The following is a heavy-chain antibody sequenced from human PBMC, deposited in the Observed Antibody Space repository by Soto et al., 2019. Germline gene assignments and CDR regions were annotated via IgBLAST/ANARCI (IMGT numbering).Heavy chain of an antibody. D-gene: IGHD3-3*01. CDR2: ISSDGNNK. CDR3: ARDGPHISISAYGDY. V-gene: IGHV3-30-3*01. Sequence: PGGSLRLSCAASGFTFSTYVMHWVRQAPGKGLEWVAHISSDGNNKYYADSVKGRFTISRDNFKNSLYLQMSSLRADDTAVYYCARDGPHISISAYGDYWGQGNLVTVSS. J-gene: IGHJ4*02. CDR1: GFTFSTYV.